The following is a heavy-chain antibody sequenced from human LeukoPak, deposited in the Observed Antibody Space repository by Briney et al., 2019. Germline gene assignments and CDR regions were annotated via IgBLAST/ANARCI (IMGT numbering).Heavy chain of an antibody. CDR2: INAGNGNT. J-gene: IGHJ5*02. D-gene: IGHD2-21*02. CDR1: GYTFTSYA. Sequence: GASVKVSCKASGYTFTSYAMHWVRQAPGQRLEWMGWINAGNGNTKYSQKFQGRVTITRDTSASTAYMELSSLRSEDMAVYYCARLTAAPGDWFDPWGQGTLVTVSS. V-gene: IGHV1-3*01. CDR3: ARLTAAPGDWFDP.